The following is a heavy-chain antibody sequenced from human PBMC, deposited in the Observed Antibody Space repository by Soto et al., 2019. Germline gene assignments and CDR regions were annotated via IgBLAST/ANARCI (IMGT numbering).Heavy chain of an antibody. V-gene: IGHV3-23*01. CDR1: GVAFSFYS. CDR3: AKDRGGFTSGWEFFDF. J-gene: IGHJ4*02. D-gene: IGHD6-19*01. Sequence: EVVLLESGGGLGQPGGSLRVSCEVSGVAFSFYSMSWVRQAPGKGLELVARSSGNGGTRYYAASGKGRFTFSRDNSKNTVYLQMHSLRGEDTAVYYCAKDRGGFTSGWEFFDFWGQGTLVTVSS. CDR2: SSGNGGTR.